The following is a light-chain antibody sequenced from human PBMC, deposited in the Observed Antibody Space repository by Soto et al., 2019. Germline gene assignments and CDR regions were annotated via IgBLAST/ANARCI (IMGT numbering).Light chain of an antibody. Sequence: EIVLTQSPGTLSLSPGERATLSCRASQSVSSSYLAWYQQKPGQAPRLLIFGASIRVKGIPDRFSGSGSGTDFTLTISRLEPEEFAVYYCQQYGSSPWTVGQGNKVDIK. V-gene: IGKV3-20*01. CDR3: QQYGSSPWT. CDR2: GAS. J-gene: IGKJ1*01. CDR1: QSVSSSY.